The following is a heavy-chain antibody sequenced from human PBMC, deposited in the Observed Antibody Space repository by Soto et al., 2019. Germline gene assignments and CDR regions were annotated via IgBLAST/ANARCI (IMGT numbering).Heavy chain of an antibody. J-gene: IGHJ6*02. D-gene: IGHD2-2*03. Sequence: QLPVQESGPGLVKPSETLSLTCTVSGGSVSSSSYSWGWIRQSPGKGLEWIGTIYSSENTYYNPSLLSRVTISVDTSKNEFSLRLGSVTAADTAVYYCARLNGYCISTNCHGYYGMDVWGQGTTVTVSS. CDR2: IYSSENT. CDR3: ARLNGYCISTNCHGYYGMDV. V-gene: IGHV4-39*01. CDR1: GGSVSSSSYS.